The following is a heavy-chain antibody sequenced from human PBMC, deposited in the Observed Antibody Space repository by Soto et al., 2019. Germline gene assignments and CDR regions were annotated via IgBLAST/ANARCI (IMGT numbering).Heavy chain of an antibody. Sequence: PSETLSLTCTVSGGSISSGGYYWSWIRQHPGKGLEWIGYIYYSGSTYYNPSLKSRVTISVDTSKNQFSLKLSSVTAADTAVYYCARDRSSGWYNWFDPWGQGTLVTVSS. V-gene: IGHV4-31*03. D-gene: IGHD6-19*01. CDR1: GGSISSGGYY. J-gene: IGHJ5*02. CDR2: IYYSGST. CDR3: ARDRSSGWYNWFDP.